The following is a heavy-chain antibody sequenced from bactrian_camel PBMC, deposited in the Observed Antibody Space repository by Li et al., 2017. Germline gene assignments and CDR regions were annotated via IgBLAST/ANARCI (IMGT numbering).Heavy chain of an antibody. CDR1: GYARSQTY. Sequence: HVQLVESGGGSVQAGDTLRLSCTVSGYARSQTYMAWFRQAPGKKREGVAYIRRDGVTSYAESIKGRFTISQDRAKNMLYLQMNSAKPEDTARYYCAIGGYIGYSGGHSCSYGDINEYSYWGQGTQVTVS. D-gene: IGHD2*01. V-gene: IGHV3S53*01. CDR3: AIGGYIGYSGGHSCSYGDINEYSY. CDR2: IRRDGVT. J-gene: IGHJ4*01.